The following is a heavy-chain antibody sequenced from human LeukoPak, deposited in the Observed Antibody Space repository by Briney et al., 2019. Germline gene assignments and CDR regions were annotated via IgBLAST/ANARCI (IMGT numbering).Heavy chain of an antibody. CDR1: GGSISSSNW. V-gene: IGHV4-4*02. D-gene: IGHD6-6*01. CDR2: IYHSGST. J-gene: IGHJ6*03. Sequence: SDTLSLTCAVSGGSISSSNWRSWVRQPPGKGLEWIGEIYHSGSTNYNPSPKSRVTISVDKSKNQFSLRLSSVTAADTAVYYSARVEYDASYYYYYYMDVWGKGTTVTVSS. CDR3: ARVEYDASYYYYYYMDV.